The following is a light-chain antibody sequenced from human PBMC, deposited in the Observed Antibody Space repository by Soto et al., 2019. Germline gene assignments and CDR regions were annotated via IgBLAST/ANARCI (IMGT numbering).Light chain of an antibody. V-gene: IGKV3-20*01. CDR2: GAS. CDR3: QQYGSSPLYS. Sequence: EIVLTQSPGTLSLSPGERATLSCRASQSISSNYFAWYQQKPGQAPRLLIFGASTRATGIPDRFSGSGSGTDFNVTISRLEPEDFAVYYWQQYGSSPLYSFGQGTKVEIK. CDR1: QSISSNY. J-gene: IGKJ2*03.